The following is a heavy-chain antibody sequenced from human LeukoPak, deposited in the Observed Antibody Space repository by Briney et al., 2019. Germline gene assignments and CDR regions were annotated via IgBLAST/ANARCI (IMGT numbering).Heavy chain of an antibody. CDR3: ARAAYCGGDCFENFDY. Sequence: PSETLSHTCTVSGGSISSSSYYWGWIRQPPGKGLEWIGSIYYSGSTYYNPSRKSRVTISVDTAKNQCSLKLSSVTAADTAVYYCARAAYCGGDCFENFDYWGQGTLVTVSS. J-gene: IGHJ4*02. V-gene: IGHV4-39*01. D-gene: IGHD2-21*02. CDR2: IYYSGST. CDR1: GGSISSSSYY.